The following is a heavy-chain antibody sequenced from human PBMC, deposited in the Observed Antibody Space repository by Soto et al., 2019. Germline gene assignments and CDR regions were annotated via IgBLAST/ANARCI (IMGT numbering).Heavy chain of an antibody. J-gene: IGHJ4*02. V-gene: IGHV3-30*18. CDR2: ISYDGSNK. CDR1: GFTFSSYG. Sequence: GGSLRLSCAASGFTFSSYGMHWVRQAPGKGLEWVAVISYDGSNKYYADSVKGRFTISRDNSKNTLYLQMNSLRAEDTAVYYCAKGSGYYYDSSDGFDYWGQGTLVTVSS. D-gene: IGHD3-22*01. CDR3: AKGSGYYYDSSDGFDY.